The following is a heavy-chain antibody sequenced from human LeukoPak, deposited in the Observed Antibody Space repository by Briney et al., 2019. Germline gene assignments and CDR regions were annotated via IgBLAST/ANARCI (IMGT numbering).Heavy chain of an antibody. J-gene: IGHJ4*02. V-gene: IGHV1-8*03. CDR3: ATDPVQASGSLDY. CDR2: MNPNSGNT. CDR1: GYTFTSYD. D-gene: IGHD1-26*01. Sequence: ASVKVSCKASGYTFTSYDINWVRQATGQGLEWMGWMNPNSGNTGYAQKFQGRVTITRNTSISTAYMELSSLRSEDTAVYYCATDPVQASGSLDYWGQGTLVTVSS.